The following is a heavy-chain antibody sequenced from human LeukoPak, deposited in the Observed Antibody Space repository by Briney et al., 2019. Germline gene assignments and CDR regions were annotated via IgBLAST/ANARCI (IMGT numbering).Heavy chain of an antibody. J-gene: IGHJ4*02. V-gene: IGHV6-1*01. CDR3: ARQQRGAFDY. CDR1: GDSVSSNTPA. CDR2: TYYRSKWYN. Sequence: SQTLSLTCAISGDSVSSNTPAWNWIRQSPSRGLEWLGRTYYRSKWYNDYAVSVRSRIAINPDTAKNQFSLQLNSVTPEDTAVYYCARQQRGAFDYWGQGTLVTVSS. D-gene: IGHD6-13*01.